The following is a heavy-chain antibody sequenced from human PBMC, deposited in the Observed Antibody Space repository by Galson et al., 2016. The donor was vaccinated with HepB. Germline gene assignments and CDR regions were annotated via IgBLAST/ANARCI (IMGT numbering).Heavy chain of an antibody. CDR1: GYSFTDYW. D-gene: IGHD3-16*01. CDR2: IYPGDSHT. V-gene: IGHV5-51*01. J-gene: IGHJ4*02. Sequence: QSGAEVKEPGESLRISCKGSGYSFTDYWIGWVRQMPGKGLEWMGIIYPGDSHTRYSPSFQGQVTISADKSISTAYLQWSSLKASVTAIYYCARRLTHDSKIWDIDYWGQGTLVTVSS. CDR3: ARRLTHDSKIWDIDY.